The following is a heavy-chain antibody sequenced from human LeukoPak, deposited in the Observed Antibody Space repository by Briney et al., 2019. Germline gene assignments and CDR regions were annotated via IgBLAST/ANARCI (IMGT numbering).Heavy chain of an antibody. D-gene: IGHD6-13*01. CDR3: ARAGGSSSWYDNWFDP. CDR1: GFTFSSYA. J-gene: IGHJ5*02. Sequence: GGSLRLSCAASGFTFSSYAMNWVRQAPGKGLEWVSVISGGGGSTYYADSVKGRFTVSRDNSRNTLYLQMNSLRAEDTALYYCARAGGSSSWYDNWFDPWGQGTLVTVSS. V-gene: IGHV3-23*01. CDR2: ISGGGGST.